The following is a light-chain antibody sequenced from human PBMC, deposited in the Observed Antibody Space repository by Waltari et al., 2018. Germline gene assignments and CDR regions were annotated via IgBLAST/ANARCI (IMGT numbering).Light chain of an antibody. Sequence: QTVVTQEPSMTVSPGGTVTLTCASSTGAVTSGHHPNWFQQKPGQAPRALIYSTNNKHSWTPARFSGSLLGGKAALTLSGVQPEYEADYYCLLHFHAAWVFGGGTKLTVL. CDR2: STN. J-gene: IGLJ3*02. V-gene: IGLV7-43*01. CDR3: LLHFHAAWV. CDR1: TGAVTSGHH.